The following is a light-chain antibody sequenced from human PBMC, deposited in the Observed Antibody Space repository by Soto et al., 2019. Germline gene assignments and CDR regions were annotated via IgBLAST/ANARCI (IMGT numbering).Light chain of an antibody. Sequence: QSALTQPPSASGSPGQSVTISCTGTSSDVGGSNYVSWYQQHPGNAPKLMIYEVNKRPSGVPNRCSGSKSGDTASLTVSGLQGEDEGEYYCSSYAGSNTLIFGGGTTLTVL. J-gene: IGLJ2*01. V-gene: IGLV2-8*01. CDR3: SSYAGSNTLI. CDR1: SSDVGGSNY. CDR2: EVN.